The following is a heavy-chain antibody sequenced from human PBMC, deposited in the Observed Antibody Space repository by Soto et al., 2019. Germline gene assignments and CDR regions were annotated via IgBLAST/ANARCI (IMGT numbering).Heavy chain of an antibody. J-gene: IGHJ6*02. Sequence: PGGSLRLSCSASGFTFSSYAMHWVRQAPGKGLEWVAVISYDGSNKYYADSVKGRFTISRDNSKNTLYLQMNSLRAEDTAVYYCARPPTHVLRFLEWLSSMDVWGQGTTVTVSS. CDR3: ARPPTHVLRFLEWLSSMDV. V-gene: IGHV3-30-3*01. CDR2: ISYDGSNK. CDR1: GFTFSSYA. D-gene: IGHD3-3*01.